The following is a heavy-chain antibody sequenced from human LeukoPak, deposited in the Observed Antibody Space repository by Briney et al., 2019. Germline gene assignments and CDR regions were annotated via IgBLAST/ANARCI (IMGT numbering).Heavy chain of an antibody. CDR1: GFTFSSYA. J-gene: IGHJ3*02. CDR3: ASAARAFDI. V-gene: IGHV3-20*04. CDR2: INWNGGST. Sequence: GGSLRLSCAASGFTFSSYAMIWVRQTPGKGLEWVSGINWNGGSTGYADSVKGRFTISRDNAKNTLYLQMDSLRAEDTAVYYCASAARAFDIWGQGTMVTVSS.